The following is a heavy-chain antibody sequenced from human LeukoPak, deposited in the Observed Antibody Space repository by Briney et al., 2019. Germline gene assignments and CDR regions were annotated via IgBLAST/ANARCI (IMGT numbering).Heavy chain of an antibody. CDR1: GFTFSSYG. V-gene: IGHV3-30*02. CDR3: ARVRSSSWSLGAFDP. J-gene: IGHJ5*02. CDR2: IRYDGSNK. Sequence: GGSLRLSCAASGFTFSSYGMHWVRQAPGKGLEWVAFIRYDGSNKYYADSVKGRFTISRDNSKNTLYLQMNSLRAEDTAVYYCARVRSSSWSLGAFDPWGQGTLVTVSS. D-gene: IGHD6-13*01.